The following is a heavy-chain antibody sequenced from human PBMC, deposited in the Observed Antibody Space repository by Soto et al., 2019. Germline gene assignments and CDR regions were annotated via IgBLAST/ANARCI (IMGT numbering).Heavy chain of an antibody. CDR1: GFTFSNAW. Sequence: EVQLVESGGGLVKPGGSLRLSCAASGFTFSNAWMSWVRQAPGKGLEWVGRIKSKTDGGTTDYAAPVKGRFTISRDDSKNTLYLQMNSLKTEDPAVYYGTTLLLLFGDDDYWGQGTLVTVSS. CDR2: IKSKTDGGTT. J-gene: IGHJ4*02. CDR3: TTLLLLFGDDDY. D-gene: IGHD3-10*01. V-gene: IGHV3-15*01.